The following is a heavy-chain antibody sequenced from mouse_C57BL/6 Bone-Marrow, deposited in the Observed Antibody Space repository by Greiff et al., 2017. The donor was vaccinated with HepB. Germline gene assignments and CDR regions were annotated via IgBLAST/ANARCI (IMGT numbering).Heavy chain of an antibody. D-gene: IGHD1-1*01. CDR1: GFSLTSYG. Sequence: QVQLQQSGPGLVQPSQSLSITCTVSGFSLTSYGVHWVRQSPGKGLEWLGVIWSGGSTDNNAAFISRLSISKDNSKSQFFFKMNSLQADDTAIYYCARNFLYYYGSSFYAMDYWGQGTSVTVSS. CDR2: IWSGGST. V-gene: IGHV2-2*01. CDR3: ARNFLYYYGSSFYAMDY. J-gene: IGHJ4*01.